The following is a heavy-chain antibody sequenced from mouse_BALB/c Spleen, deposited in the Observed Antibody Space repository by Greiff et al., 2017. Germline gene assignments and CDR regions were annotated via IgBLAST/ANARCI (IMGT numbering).Heavy chain of an antibody. CDR1: GFSLTSYG. Sequence: VKLMESGPGLVAPSQSLSITCTVSGFSLTSYGVHWVRQPPGKGLEWLGVIWAGGSTNYNSALMSRLSISKDNSKSQVFLKMNSLQTDDTAMYYCARGEGFTTVVATGDYWGQGTTLTVSS. D-gene: IGHD1-1*01. CDR3: ARGEGFTTVVATGDY. J-gene: IGHJ2*01. V-gene: IGHV2-9*02. CDR2: IWAGGST.